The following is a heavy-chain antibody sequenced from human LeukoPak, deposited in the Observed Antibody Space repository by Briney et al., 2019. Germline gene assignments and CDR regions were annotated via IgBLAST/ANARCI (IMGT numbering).Heavy chain of an antibody. J-gene: IGHJ4*02. V-gene: IGHV4-39*01. CDR1: GGSVRSSSDY. CDR2: IYYSGST. Sequence: SESLSLTWTVSGGSVRSSSDYWGWTRQPPGKGLGWIGSIYYSGSTYYNASLKSRGTISVDTSKNQFSLKLNSATAADTAVYFCARQVVAVAGTGYFDYWGQGTLVTVSS. D-gene: IGHD6-19*01. CDR3: ARQVVAVAGTGYFDY.